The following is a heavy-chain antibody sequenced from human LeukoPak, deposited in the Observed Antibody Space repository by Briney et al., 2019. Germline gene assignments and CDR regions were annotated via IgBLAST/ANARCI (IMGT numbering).Heavy chain of an antibody. J-gene: IGHJ3*02. Sequence: SETLSLTCTVSGGSISSSNYYWGWIRQPPGKGLEWIGSSFYSGSTYYNPSLMSRVTISVDTSRNQFSLKLSSVTAADTAVYYCARHQGRGSSWYLRYAFDIWGQGTMVTVSS. CDR1: GGSISSSNYY. V-gene: IGHV4-39*01. CDR2: SFYSGST. CDR3: ARHQGRGSSWYLRYAFDI. D-gene: IGHD6-13*01.